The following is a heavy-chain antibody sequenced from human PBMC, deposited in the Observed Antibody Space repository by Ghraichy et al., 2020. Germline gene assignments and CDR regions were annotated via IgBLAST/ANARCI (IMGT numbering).Heavy chain of an antibody. J-gene: IGHJ5*02. Sequence: GESLNISCAASGFTFSRYEMNWVRQAPGKGLEWVSYIVSDGSTKYNADSVKGRFTISRDNAKNSLYLHMNSLRAEDTAVYYCARAPYCSGGSCGFDPWGQGTLVTVSS. CDR2: IVSDGSTK. CDR3: ARAPYCSGGSCGFDP. D-gene: IGHD2-15*01. CDR1: GFTFSRYE. V-gene: IGHV3-48*03.